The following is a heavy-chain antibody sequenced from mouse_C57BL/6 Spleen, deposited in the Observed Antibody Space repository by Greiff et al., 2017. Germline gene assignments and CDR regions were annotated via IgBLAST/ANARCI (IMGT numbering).Heavy chain of an antibody. V-gene: IGHV1-53*01. D-gene: IGHD1-1*01. Sequence: QVQLQQPGTELVKPGASVKLSCKASGYTFTSYWMHWVKQRPGQGLEWIGNINPSNGGSNYNEKFKSKATLTVDKSSSTAYMQLSGLTSEDSAVYYCARSPYGSSEDYWGQGTTLTVSS. CDR2: INPSNGGS. J-gene: IGHJ2*01. CDR1: GYTFTSYW. CDR3: ARSPYGSSEDY.